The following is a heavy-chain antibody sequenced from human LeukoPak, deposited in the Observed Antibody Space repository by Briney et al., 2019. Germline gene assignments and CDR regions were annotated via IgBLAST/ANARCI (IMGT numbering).Heavy chain of an antibody. V-gene: IGHV3-30-3*01. D-gene: IGHD6-13*01. Sequence: PGRSLRLSCAASGFTFSSYATHWVRQAPGKGLEWVAVISYDGSNKYYADSVKGRFTISRDNSKNTLYLQMNSLRAEDTAVYYCAREQQNFDYWGQGTLVTVSS. CDR2: ISYDGSNK. J-gene: IGHJ4*02. CDR3: AREQQNFDY. CDR1: GFTFSSYA.